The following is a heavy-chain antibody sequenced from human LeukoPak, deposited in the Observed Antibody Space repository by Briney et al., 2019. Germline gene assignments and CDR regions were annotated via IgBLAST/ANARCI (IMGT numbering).Heavy chain of an antibody. V-gene: IGHV4-61*02. Sequence: PSQTLSLTCTVSGGSISSGSYYWSWIRQPAGKGLEWIGRIYTSGSTNYNPSLKSRVTISVDTSKNQFSLKLSSVTAADTAVYYCARASPYGSGSHMDVWGKGTTVTISS. CDR2: IYTSGST. CDR1: GGSISSGSYY. CDR3: ARASPYGSGSHMDV. J-gene: IGHJ6*03. D-gene: IGHD3-10*01.